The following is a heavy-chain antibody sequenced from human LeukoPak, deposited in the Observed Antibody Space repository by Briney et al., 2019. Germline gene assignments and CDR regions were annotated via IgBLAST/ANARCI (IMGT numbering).Heavy chain of an antibody. D-gene: IGHD3-22*01. J-gene: IGHJ4*02. CDR1: GGSVSGYY. Sequence: SETLSLTCAVYGGSVSGYYWSWIRQPPGKGLEWIGEINHSGSTNYNPSLKSRVTISVDTSKNQFSLKLSSVTAADTAVYYCARGGHLRSMIVVVKNDYWGQGTLVTVSS. CDR2: INHSGST. V-gene: IGHV4-34*01. CDR3: ARGGHLRSMIVVVKNDY.